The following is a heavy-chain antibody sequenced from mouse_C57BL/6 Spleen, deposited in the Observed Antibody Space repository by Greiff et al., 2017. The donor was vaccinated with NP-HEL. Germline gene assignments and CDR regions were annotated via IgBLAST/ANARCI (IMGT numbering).Heavy chain of an antibody. CDR2: IWSGGST. CDR3: ARNGYYVGGYYAMDY. V-gene: IGHV2-2*01. Sequence: VMLVESGPGLVQPSQSLSITCTVSGFSLTSYGVHWVRQSPGKGLEWLGVIWSGGSTDYNAAFISRLSISKDNSKSQVFFKMNSLQADDTAIYYCARNGYYVGGYYAMDYWGQGTSVTVSS. J-gene: IGHJ4*01. CDR1: GFSLTSYG. D-gene: IGHD2-3*01.